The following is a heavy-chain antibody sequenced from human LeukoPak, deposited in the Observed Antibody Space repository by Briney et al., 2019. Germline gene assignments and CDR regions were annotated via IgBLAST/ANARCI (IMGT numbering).Heavy chain of an antibody. CDR1: GGSFSGYY. D-gene: IGHD1-26*01. V-gene: IGHV4-34*01. Sequence: SETLSLTCAVYGGSFSGYYWSWIRQPPGKGLEWIGEINHSGSTNYNPSLKSRVTISVDTSKNQFSLKLSSVTAAATAVYYGGRGGKSGSSEYRFFDDGAGGTVVPFP. CDR3: GRGGKSGSSEYRFFDD. J-gene: IGHJ4*02. CDR2: INHSGST.